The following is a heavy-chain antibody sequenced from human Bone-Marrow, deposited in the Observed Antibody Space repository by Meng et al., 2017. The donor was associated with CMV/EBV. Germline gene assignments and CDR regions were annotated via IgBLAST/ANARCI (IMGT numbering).Heavy chain of an antibody. CDR3: ARDGGGSYQTFYFDY. CDR2: ISYDGSNK. J-gene: IGHJ4*02. CDR1: GFTFSSYA. D-gene: IGHD1-26*01. V-gene: IGHV3-30*14. Sequence: GESLKISCAASGFTFSSYAMHWVRQAPGKGLEWVAVISYDGSNKYYADSVKGRFTISRDNSKNTLYLQMGSLRAEDMAVYYCARDGGGSYQTFYFDYWGQGTLVTVSS.